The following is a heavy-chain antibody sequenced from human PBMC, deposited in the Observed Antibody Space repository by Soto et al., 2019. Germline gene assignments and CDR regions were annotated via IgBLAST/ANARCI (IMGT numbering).Heavy chain of an antibody. CDR1: GFIFCNYV. V-gene: IGHV3-23*04. CDR3: AKRPRALLTFDY. Sequence: EVQLVDSGGGLVQPGGSLRLSCAASGFIFCNYVMSWVRQGPGKGLEGVSSISDSGGTSYYADSVKGRFTISRDNSKNTLYLQMNSLRAEDTAIYYCAKRPRALLTFDYWGQGTLVTVSS. J-gene: IGHJ4*02. D-gene: IGHD1-26*01. CDR2: ISDSGGTS.